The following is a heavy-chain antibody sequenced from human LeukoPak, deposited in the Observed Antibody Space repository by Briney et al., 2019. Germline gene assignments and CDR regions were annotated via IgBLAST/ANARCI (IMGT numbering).Heavy chain of an antibody. CDR1: GGSFSGYY. D-gene: IGHD6-6*01. J-gene: IGHJ3*02. V-gene: IGHV4-34*01. CDR2: IDHSGST. CDR3: ARGSYRSLTPSIAARLVAFDI. Sequence: SETLSLTCAVYGGSFSGYYWCWIRQPPGKGLEWIGEIDHSGSTNYNPSLKSRVTISVDTSKNQFSLQLSSVIAADTAVYYCARGSYRSLTPSIAARLVAFDIWGQGTMVTVSS.